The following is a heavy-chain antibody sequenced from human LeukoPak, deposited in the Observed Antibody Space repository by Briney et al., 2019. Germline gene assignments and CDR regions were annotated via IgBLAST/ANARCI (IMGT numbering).Heavy chain of an antibody. CDR1: GGSISSSAYH. J-gene: IGHJ3*02. Sequence: SETLSLTCTVSGGSISSSAYHWGWIRQPPGKGLEWIGSIHIGGSTYYNPSLKSRVTISVDTSKNQFSLNLRSVTAADTAMYYCAKRLLRGGPMVRGANGAFDIWGQGTMVTVSS. CDR3: AKRLLRGGPMVRGANGAFDI. CDR2: IHIGGST. D-gene: IGHD3-10*01. V-gene: IGHV4-39*01.